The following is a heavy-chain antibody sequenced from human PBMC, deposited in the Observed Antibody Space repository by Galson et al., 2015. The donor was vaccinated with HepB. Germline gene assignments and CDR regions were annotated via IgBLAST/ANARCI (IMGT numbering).Heavy chain of an antibody. Sequence: SLTCTVSGGSISSSSYYWGWIRQPPGKGLEWIGSIYYSGSTYYNPSLKSRVTISVDTSKNQFSLKLSSVTAADTAVYYCARDCRHPRYFGRWFDPWGQGTLVTVSS. CDR1: GGSISSSSYY. V-gene: IGHV4-39*07. CDR3: ARDCRHPRYFGRWFDP. CDR2: IYYSGST. D-gene: IGHD3-9*01. J-gene: IGHJ5*02.